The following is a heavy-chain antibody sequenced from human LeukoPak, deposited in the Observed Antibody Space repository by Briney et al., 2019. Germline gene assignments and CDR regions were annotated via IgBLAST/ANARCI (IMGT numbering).Heavy chain of an antibody. CDR1: GFTFSNSW. CDR2: INSDGSST. D-gene: IGHD6-13*01. J-gene: IGHJ5*02. CDR3: TRAYQQHLINWFDP. V-gene: IGHV3-74*03. Sequence: GGSLRLSCVASGFTFSNSWMPWVRQAPGKGLVWVARINSDGSSTTYADSVKGRFTISRDNAKNTLYLQMNSLRVDDTAEYYCTRAYQQHLINWFDPWGQGTLVTVSS.